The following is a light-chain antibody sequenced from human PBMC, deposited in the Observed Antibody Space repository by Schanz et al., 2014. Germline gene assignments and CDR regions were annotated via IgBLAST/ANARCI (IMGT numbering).Light chain of an antibody. J-gene: IGLJ3*02. V-gene: IGLV2-14*03. Sequence: QSALTQPASVSGSPGQSITISCTGTSSDVGGYNYVSWYQHHPGKAPKVMIYDVSNRPSGVSNRFSGSKSGNTASLTISGLQAEDEADYYCSSYTRSSTQVFGGGTKLTVL. CDR1: SSDVGGYNY. CDR3: SSYTRSSTQV. CDR2: DVS.